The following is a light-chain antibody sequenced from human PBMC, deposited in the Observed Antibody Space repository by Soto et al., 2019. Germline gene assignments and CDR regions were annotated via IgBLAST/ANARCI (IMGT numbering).Light chain of an antibody. V-gene: IGKV3-20*01. CDR2: GAS. Sequence: EIVLTQSPGTLSLSPGERATLSCRASQSVSSSYLAWYQQKPGQAPSLLIYGASSRATGIPDRFSGSGSVTDFTLTISRLEPEDFAVYYCHQYGSSPRTFGQGTRLEIK. CDR3: HQYGSSPRT. J-gene: IGKJ5*01. CDR1: QSVSSSY.